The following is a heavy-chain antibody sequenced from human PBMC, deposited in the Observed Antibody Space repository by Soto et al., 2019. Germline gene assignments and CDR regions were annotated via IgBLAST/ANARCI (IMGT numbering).Heavy chain of an antibody. J-gene: IGHJ5*02. V-gene: IGHV4-39*01. D-gene: IGHD6-6*01. CDR3: ARHSSPYSSSDWFDP. CDR2: ISYSGTT. CDR1: SGSISSTSYH. Sequence: QMQLQESGPGLVNPSETLSLTCTVSSGSISSTSYHWGWIRQPPGKGLEWIGSISYSGTTYYSPSLNSRVTISVDTAKNHFSMKLSSVTAADTAVYYCARHSSPYSSSDWFDPWGQGTLGTVSS.